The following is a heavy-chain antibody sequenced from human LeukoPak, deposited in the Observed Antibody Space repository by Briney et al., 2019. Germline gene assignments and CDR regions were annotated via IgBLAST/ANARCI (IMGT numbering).Heavy chain of an antibody. D-gene: IGHD3-9*01. CDR3: ARSGRGYYDILTGYYNVIVFDY. CDR1: GGSISSYY. CDR2: IYYSGGT. Sequence: NASETLSLTCTVSGGSISSYYWSWIRQPPGKGLEWIGYIYYSGGTNYNPSLKSRVTISVDTSKNQFSLKLSSVTAADTAVYYCARSGRGYYDILTGYYNVIVFDYWGQGTLVTVSS. V-gene: IGHV4-59*13. J-gene: IGHJ4*02.